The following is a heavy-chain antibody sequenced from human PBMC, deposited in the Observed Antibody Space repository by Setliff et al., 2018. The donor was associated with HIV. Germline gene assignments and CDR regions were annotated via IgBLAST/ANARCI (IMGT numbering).Heavy chain of an antibody. V-gene: IGHV1-46*01. CDR2: INPGDRST. CDR1: GYTFTSYY. D-gene: IGHD4-17*01. CDR3: ARVHDYGDYGSRWFDP. J-gene: IGHJ5*02. Sequence: GASVKVSCKASGYTFTSYYMQWVRQAPGQGLEWMGIINPGDRSTSYAQNFQGRVTVTRDTSTNIVYMELKRLTSEDTAVYYCARVHDYGDYGSRWFDPWGQGTLVTVSS.